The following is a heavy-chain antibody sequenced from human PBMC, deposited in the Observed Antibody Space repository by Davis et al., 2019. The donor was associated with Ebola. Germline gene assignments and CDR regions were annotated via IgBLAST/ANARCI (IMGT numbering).Heavy chain of an antibody. CDR1: GFIFSSYA. CDR2: ISGSGGNT. J-gene: IGHJ6*02. Sequence: GESLKISCAASGFIFSSYAVSWVRQAPGKGLEWVSAISGSGGNTYYADSVKGRFTISRDNSKNTLFLQMNSLRAEDTAVYYCAKWDCSGGSCYGMDVWGQGTTVTVSS. D-gene: IGHD2-15*01. V-gene: IGHV3-23*01. CDR3: AKWDCSGGSCYGMDV.